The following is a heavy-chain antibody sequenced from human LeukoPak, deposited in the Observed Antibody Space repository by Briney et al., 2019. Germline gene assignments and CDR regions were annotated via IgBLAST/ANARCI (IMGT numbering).Heavy chain of an antibody. CDR3: ARDLYSSSPAPTEYYYYMDV. J-gene: IGHJ6*03. CDR2: IIPIFGTA. V-gene: IGHV1-69*05. Sequence: ASVKVSCKASGGTFSSYAISWVRQAPGQGLEWMGRIIPIFGTANYAQKFQGRVTITTDESTSTAYMELSSLRSEDTAVYYCARDLYSSSPAPTEYYYYMDVWGKGTTVTVSS. CDR1: GGTFSSYA. D-gene: IGHD6-6*01.